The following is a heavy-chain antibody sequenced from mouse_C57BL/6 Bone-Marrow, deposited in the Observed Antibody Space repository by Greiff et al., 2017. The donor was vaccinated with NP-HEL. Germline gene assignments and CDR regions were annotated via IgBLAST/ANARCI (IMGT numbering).Heavy chain of an antibody. CDR1: GYTFTSYT. V-gene: IGHV1-4*01. J-gene: IGHJ4*01. CDR3: ARSGENAMDY. CDR2: INPSSGYT. Sequence: VQLQQSGAELARPGASVKMSCKASGYTFTSYTMHWVKQRPGQGLEWIGYINPSSGYTKYNQKFKDKATLTADKSSSTAYMQLSSLTSEDSAVYYCARSGENAMDYWGQGTSVTVSS.